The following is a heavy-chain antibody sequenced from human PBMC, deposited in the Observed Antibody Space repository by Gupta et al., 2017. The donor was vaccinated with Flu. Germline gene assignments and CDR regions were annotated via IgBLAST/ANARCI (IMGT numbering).Heavy chain of an antibody. CDR2: IESKPHGYAT. D-gene: IGHD2-15*01. CDR3: AGRPDXYCSGSRCHTLDP. Sequence: WIRQSSGKGLEWIGRIESKPHGYATTYTTSLKGRFTISRDDSKNTTYLQMNGLKTEDTAVXYXAGRPDXYCSGSRCHTLDPWGPGTLVTVSS. V-gene: IGHV3-73*01. J-gene: IGHJ5*02.